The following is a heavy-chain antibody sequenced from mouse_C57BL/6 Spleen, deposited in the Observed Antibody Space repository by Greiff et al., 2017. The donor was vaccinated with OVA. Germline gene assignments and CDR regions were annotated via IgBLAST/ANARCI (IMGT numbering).Heavy chain of an antibody. CDR2: INPNYGTT. V-gene: IGHV1-39*01. CDR1: GYSFTDYN. D-gene: IGHD3-2*02. CDR3: ARTDSSGYIYAMDY. Sequence: EVKLVESGPELVKPGASVKISCKASGYSFTDYNMNWVKQSNGKSLEWIGVINPNYGTTSYNQKFKGKATLTVDQSSSTAYLQLNCLTSEDSAVYYCARTDSSGYIYAMDYWGQGTSVTVSS. J-gene: IGHJ4*01.